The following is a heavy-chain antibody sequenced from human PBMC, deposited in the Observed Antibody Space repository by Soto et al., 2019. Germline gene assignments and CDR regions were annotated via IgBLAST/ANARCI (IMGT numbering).Heavy chain of an antibody. Sequence: SETLSLTCAVYGGSFSGYYWSWIRQPPGKGLEWIGEINHSGSTNYNPSLKSRVTISVDTSKNQFSLKLSSVTAADTAVYYCARALYKLLLPVYFDYWGQGTPVTVSS. J-gene: IGHJ4*02. CDR2: INHSGST. D-gene: IGHD2-2*01. CDR1: GGSFSGYY. CDR3: ARALYKLLLPVYFDY. V-gene: IGHV4-34*01.